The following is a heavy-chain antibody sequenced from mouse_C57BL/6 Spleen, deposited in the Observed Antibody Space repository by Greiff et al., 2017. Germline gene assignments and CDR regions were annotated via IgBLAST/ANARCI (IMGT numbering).Heavy chain of an antibody. D-gene: IGHD2-3*01. CDR1: GYTFTDYE. CDR2: IDPETGGT. Sequence: VQLQQSGAELVRPGASVTLSCKASGYTFTDYEMHWVKQTPVHGLEWIGAIDPETGGTAYNQKFKGKAILTADKSSSTAYMELRSLTSEDSAVYYCTRDGPYAMDYWGQGTSVTVAS. V-gene: IGHV1-15*01. J-gene: IGHJ4*01. CDR3: TRDGPYAMDY.